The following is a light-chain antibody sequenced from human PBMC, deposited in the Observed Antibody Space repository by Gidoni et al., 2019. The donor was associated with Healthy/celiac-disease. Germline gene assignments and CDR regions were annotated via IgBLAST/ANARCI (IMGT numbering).Light chain of an antibody. Sequence: DLQMTQSPPTLSAFVGDRVTITCRPSQRISSWLAWYQQKPGKAPKLLISKASTLESGVPSRFSGSGAGTEFALTISSLQPDDFATYYCKQYSSYSWTFGQGTKVEIK. CDR1: QRISSW. V-gene: IGKV1-5*03. CDR3: KQYSSYSWT. J-gene: IGKJ1*01. CDR2: KAS.